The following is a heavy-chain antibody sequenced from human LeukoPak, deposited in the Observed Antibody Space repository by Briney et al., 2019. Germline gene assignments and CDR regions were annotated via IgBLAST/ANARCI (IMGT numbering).Heavy chain of an antibody. D-gene: IGHD2-21*01. J-gene: IGHJ3*02. CDR3: ARLPLWGDAFDI. Sequence: GASVKDSCKASGYTFTGYYMHWVRQAPGQGLEWMGWINPNSGGTNYAQKFQGRVTMTSDTSISTAYMELSRLRSDDTAVYYCARLPLWGDAFDIWGQGTMVTVSS. V-gene: IGHV1-2*02. CDR1: GYTFTGYY. CDR2: INPNSGGT.